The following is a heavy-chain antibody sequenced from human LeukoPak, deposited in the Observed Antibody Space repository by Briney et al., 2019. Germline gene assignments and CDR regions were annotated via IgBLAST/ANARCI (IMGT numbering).Heavy chain of an antibody. CDR1: GYTFTSYA. Sequence: ASVKVSCKSSGYTFTSYAMNWVRQAPGQGLEWMGRISAYNGNTNYAQKLQGRVTMTTDTSTSTAYMELRSLRSDDTAVYYCARRGRGVASGYDYWGQGTLVTVSS. CDR3: ARRGRGVASGYDY. CDR2: ISAYNGNT. J-gene: IGHJ4*02. V-gene: IGHV1-18*01. D-gene: IGHD3-3*01.